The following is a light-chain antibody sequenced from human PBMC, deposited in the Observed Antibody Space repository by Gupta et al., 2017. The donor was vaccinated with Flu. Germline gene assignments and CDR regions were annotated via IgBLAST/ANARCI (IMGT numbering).Light chain of an antibody. Sequence: QSVLTQPPSASGTPGQRVTISCSGSTSNIGSNTVNWYQQLPGTAPKLLIYGNHQRPSGVPDRFSGSKSGTSASLAISGLQSEDEADYYCAAWDDSLNGVFGGGTKLTVL. CDR2: GNH. CDR1: TSNIGSNT. CDR3: AAWDDSLNGV. J-gene: IGLJ3*02. V-gene: IGLV1-44*01.